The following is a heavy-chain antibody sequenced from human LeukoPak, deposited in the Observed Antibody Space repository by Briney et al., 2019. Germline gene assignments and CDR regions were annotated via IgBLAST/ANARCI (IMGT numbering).Heavy chain of an antibody. J-gene: IGHJ3*02. CDR3: AKSLVGVLWFGERAFDT. CDR2: ISGSGGST. Sequence: GGSLRLSCAASGFTFSSYAMSWVRQAPGKGLEWVSAISGSGGSTYYADSVKGRFTISRDNSKNTLYLQMNSLRAEDTAVYYCAKSLVGVLWFGERAFDTWGQGTMVTVSS. CDR1: GFTFSSYA. D-gene: IGHD3-10*01. V-gene: IGHV3-23*01.